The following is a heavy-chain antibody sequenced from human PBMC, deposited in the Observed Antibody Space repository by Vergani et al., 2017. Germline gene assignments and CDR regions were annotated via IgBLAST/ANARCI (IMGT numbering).Heavy chain of an antibody. J-gene: IGHJ4*02. CDR3: ARDQGS. Sequence: QVQLVQSGAEVKKPGSSVKVSCKASGYTFTGYYMHWVRQAPGQGLEWMGGIIPIFGTANYAQKLKGRVTMTTDTSTSTAYMELRSLRSDDTAVYYCARDQGSWGQGTLVTVSS. CDR1: GYTFTGYY. CDR2: IIPIFGTA. V-gene: IGHV1-69*06.